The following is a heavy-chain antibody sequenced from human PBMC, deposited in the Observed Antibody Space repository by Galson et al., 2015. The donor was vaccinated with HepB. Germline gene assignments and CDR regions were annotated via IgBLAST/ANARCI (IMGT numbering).Heavy chain of an antibody. J-gene: IGHJ3*02. D-gene: IGHD2-2*01. CDR1: GYKFTSYH. V-gene: IGHV1-46*01. CDR3: ARTPYCSSTSCHPRIAARPKAYAFDI. CDR2: INPSGGST. Sequence: PVKVPCKASGYKFTSYHMHWVRQAPGQGLEWMGIINPSGGSTGYAQKFQGRVTTTRNTSISTAYMELSSLRSEDTAVYYCARTPYCSSTSCHPRIAARPKAYAFDIWGQGTMVTVSS.